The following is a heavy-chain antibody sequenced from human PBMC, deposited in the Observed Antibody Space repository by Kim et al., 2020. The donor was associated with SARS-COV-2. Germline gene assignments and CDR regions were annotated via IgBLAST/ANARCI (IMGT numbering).Heavy chain of an antibody. V-gene: IGHV5-51*01. Sequence: GESLKISCKGSGYSFTSYWIGWVRQMPGKGLEWMGIIYPGDSDTRYSPSFQGQVTISADKSISTAYLQGSSLKASDTAMYYCARWRKSSTSLGPFDPWGQGTLVTVSS. J-gene: IGHJ5*02. D-gene: IGHD2-2*01. CDR3: ARWRKSSTSLGPFDP. CDR1: GYSFTSYW. CDR2: IYPGDSDT.